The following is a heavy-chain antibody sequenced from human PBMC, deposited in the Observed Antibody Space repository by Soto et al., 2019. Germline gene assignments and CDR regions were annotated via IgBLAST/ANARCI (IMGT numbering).Heavy chain of an antibody. CDR2: ISSSSSYI. CDR3: GRGFILTGYYISDYLDY. D-gene: IGHD3-9*01. Sequence: GGSLRLSCAASGFTFSSYSMNWVRQAPGKGLEWVSSISSSSSYIYYADSVKGRFTISRDNAKNSLYLQMNSLRAEDTAVYYFGRGFILTGYYISDYLDYWGQGTLVTVSS. V-gene: IGHV3-21*01. J-gene: IGHJ4*02. CDR1: GFTFSSYS.